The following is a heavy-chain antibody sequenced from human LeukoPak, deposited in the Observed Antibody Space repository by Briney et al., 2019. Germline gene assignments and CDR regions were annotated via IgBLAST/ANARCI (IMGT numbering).Heavy chain of an antibody. CDR3: AHSYCSGGSCYSAADNWFDP. J-gene: IGHJ5*02. CDR1: GFSLSTSGVG. Sequence: SGPTLVKPTQPLTLTCTFSGFSLSTSGVGVGWIRQPPGKALEWLALIYWDDDKRYSPSLKSRLTITKDTSKNQVVLTMTNMDPVDTATYYCAHSYCSGGSCYSAADNWFDPWGQGTLVTVSS. V-gene: IGHV2-5*02. CDR2: IYWDDDK. D-gene: IGHD2-15*01.